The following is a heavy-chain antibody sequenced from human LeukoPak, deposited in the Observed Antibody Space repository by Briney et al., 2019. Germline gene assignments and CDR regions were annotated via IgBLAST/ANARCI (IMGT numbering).Heavy chain of an antibody. Sequence: GGSLRLSCAASGFTFSSYAMSWVRQAPGKGLEWVSAISGSGGSTYYADSVKGRFTISRDNSMNTLYLQMNSLRAGDTAVYYCAKDRGSSWSNYDAFDIWGQGTMVTVSS. V-gene: IGHV3-23*01. D-gene: IGHD6-13*01. J-gene: IGHJ3*02. CDR1: GFTFSSYA. CDR2: ISGSGGST. CDR3: AKDRGSSWSNYDAFDI.